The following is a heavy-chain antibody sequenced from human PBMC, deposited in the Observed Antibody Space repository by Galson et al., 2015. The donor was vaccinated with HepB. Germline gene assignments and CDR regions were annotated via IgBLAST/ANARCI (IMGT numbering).Heavy chain of an antibody. CDR1: GFPCISYS. D-gene: IGHD3-22*01. V-gene: IGHV3-48*02. CDR3: ARDISGYYDY. CDR2: ISSSSSTI. Sequence: SLRLSCAASGFPCISYSMKWVRQAPGKGLEWVSYISSSSSTIYYADSVKGRFTISRDNAKNSLYLQMNSLRDEDTAVYYCARDISGYYDYWGQGTLVTVSS. J-gene: IGHJ4*02.